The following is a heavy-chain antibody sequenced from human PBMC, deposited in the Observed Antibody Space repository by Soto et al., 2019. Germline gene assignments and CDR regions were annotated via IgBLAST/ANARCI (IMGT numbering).Heavy chain of an antibody. Sequence: SETLSLTCAVSGGSISSSNWRCWVRQPPGKGLEWIGEIYHGGSTNYNPSRKSRVTISVDKSKNQFSLKLSSVTAADSAVYYGARGYYGSGRGYGMDVWGQGTTVTVSS. CDR1: GGSISSSNW. V-gene: IGHV4-4*02. D-gene: IGHD3-10*01. CDR3: ARGYYGSGRGYGMDV. J-gene: IGHJ6*02. CDR2: IYHGGST.